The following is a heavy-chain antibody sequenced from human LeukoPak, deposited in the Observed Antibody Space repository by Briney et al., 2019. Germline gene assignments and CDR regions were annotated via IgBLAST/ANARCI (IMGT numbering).Heavy chain of an antibody. D-gene: IGHD2-2*01. CDR3: ARDSSRYIVVVPAALNY. CDR1: GFTFSSYS. CDR2: ISSSSSYI. V-gene: IGHV3-21*01. Sequence: GGSLRLSCAASGFTFSSYSMNWVRQAPGKGLEWVSSISSSSSYIYYADSVKGRFTISRDNAKNSLYLQMNSLRAEDTAVYYCARDSSRYIVVVPAALNYWGQGTLVTVSS. J-gene: IGHJ4*02.